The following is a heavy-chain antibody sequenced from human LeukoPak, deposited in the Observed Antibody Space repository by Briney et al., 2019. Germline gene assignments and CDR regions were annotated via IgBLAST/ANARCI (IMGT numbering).Heavy chain of an antibody. Sequence: SETLSLTCAVYGGSFSGYYWSWILQPPGKGLEWIGEINHSGSTNYNPSLKSRVTISVDTSKNQFSLKLSSVTAADTAVYYCARLGRRLAARPGLDYWGQGTLVTVSS. V-gene: IGHV4-34*01. D-gene: IGHD6-6*01. CDR1: GGSFSGYY. CDR3: ARLGRRLAARPGLDY. J-gene: IGHJ4*02. CDR2: INHSGST.